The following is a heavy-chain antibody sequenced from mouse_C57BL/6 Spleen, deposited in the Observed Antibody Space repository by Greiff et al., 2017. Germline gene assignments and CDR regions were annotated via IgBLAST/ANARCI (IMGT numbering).Heavy chain of an antibody. CDR1: GYTFTDYN. V-gene: IGHV1-18*01. D-gene: IGHD2-3*01. CDR3: ARVYDGYSAYYFDY. J-gene: IGHJ2*01. CDR2: INPNNGGT. Sequence: EVQLQQSGPELVKPGASVKIPCKASGYTFTDYNMDWVKQSHGKSLEWIGDINPNNGGTIYNQKFKGKATLTVDKSSSTAYMELRSLTSEDTAVDYCARVYDGYSAYYFDYWGQGTTLTVSS.